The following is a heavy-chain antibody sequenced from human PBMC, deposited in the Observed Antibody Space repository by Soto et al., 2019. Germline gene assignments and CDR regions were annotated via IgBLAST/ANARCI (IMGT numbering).Heavy chain of an antibody. Sequence: KPSETLSLTCSVSGGSISSNSHYWVWILQPPGKGLEWIGSIYYNGDTYYNPSLKSRVTISVDTSKNQFSVKLNSVTAADTAVYYCARHQSIVVVTAARAFDIWGQGTMVTVS. CDR3: ARHQSIVVVTAARAFDI. V-gene: IGHV4-39*01. CDR1: GGSISSNSHY. D-gene: IGHD2-15*01. CDR2: IYYNGDT. J-gene: IGHJ3*02.